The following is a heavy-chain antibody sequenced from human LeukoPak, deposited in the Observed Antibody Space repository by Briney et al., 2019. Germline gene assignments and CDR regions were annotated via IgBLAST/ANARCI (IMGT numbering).Heavy chain of an antibody. CDR3: ARGGSRIANWFDP. J-gene: IGHJ5*02. D-gene: IGHD2-15*01. V-gene: IGHV4-38-2*02. CDR1: GYSISSGYY. CDR2: IYHSGST. Sequence: PSETLSLTCTVSGYSISSGYYWGWIRQPPGKGLEWIGSIYHSGSTYYNPSLKSRVTISVDTSKNQFSLKLSSVTAADTAVYYCARGGSRIANWFDPWGQGTLVTVSS.